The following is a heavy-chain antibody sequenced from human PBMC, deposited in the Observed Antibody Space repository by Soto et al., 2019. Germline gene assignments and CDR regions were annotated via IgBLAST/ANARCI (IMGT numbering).Heavy chain of an antibody. Sequence: SETLSLTCTVSGGSISSSSYYWGWIRQPPGKGLEWIGSIYHSGITNYNPSLRSRVSMSVDKSNNEFSPSLTSVTAADTAVFYCATLPPRIVVVFTEMPTWGQGILVTVSS. CDR3: ATLPPRIVVVFTEMPT. CDR1: GGSISSSSYY. J-gene: IGHJ5*02. CDR2: IYHSGIT. V-gene: IGHV4-39*07. D-gene: IGHD2-21*01.